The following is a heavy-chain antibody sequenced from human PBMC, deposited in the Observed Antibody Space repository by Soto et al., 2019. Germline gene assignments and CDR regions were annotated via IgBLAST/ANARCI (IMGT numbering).Heavy chain of an antibody. V-gene: IGHV3-23*01. D-gene: IGHD6-13*01. CDR1: GVTFSSYA. Sequence: EVQLLESGGGLVQSGGSLRLSCAASGVTFSSYAMSWVRQAPGKGLEWVSFISGSGDRTYYADSVKGRFTISRDNSKKTLYLQMNSLRAEYTALYYCAKDLRRAAATSFDYWGQGTLVTVYS. CDR2: ISGSGDRT. CDR3: AKDLRRAAATSFDY. J-gene: IGHJ4*02.